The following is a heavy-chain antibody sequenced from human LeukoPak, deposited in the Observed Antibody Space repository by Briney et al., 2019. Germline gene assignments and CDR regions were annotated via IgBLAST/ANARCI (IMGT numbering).Heavy chain of an antibody. Sequence: PGGSLRLSCAASGFTFSSYGMHWVRQAPGKGLEWVAFVRYDGTNKYYADSVKGRFTISRDNSKNTLYLQMNSLRAADTAVYYCAKDSNYYGSGCYYPPLYWGQGTLVTVSS. CDR2: VRYDGTNK. V-gene: IGHV3-30*02. CDR3: AKDSNYYGSGCYYPPLY. CDR1: GFTFSSYG. D-gene: IGHD3-10*01. J-gene: IGHJ4*02.